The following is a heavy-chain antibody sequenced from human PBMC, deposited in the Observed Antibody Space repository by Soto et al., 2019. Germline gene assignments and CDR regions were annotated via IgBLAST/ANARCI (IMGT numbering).Heavy chain of an antibody. J-gene: IGHJ6*03. Sequence: QVTLKESGPVLVKPTETLTLTCTVSGFSLSNARMGVSWIRQPPGXALEWXAXIFSNDEKSYSTSLKSRLTISKDTSKSQVVLTXXXMXPVDTXTXXXXXXXXXXXXXAAXXYYYYMDVWGKGTTVTVSS. CDR1: GFSLSNARMG. CDR2: IFSNDEK. D-gene: IGHD2-15*01. CDR3: XXXXXXXXXXAAXXYYYYMDV. V-gene: IGHV2-26*01.